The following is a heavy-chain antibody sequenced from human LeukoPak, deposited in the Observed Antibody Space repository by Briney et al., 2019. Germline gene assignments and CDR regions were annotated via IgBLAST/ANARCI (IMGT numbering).Heavy chain of an antibody. V-gene: IGHV5-51*01. CDR2: IYPGDSET. J-gene: IGHJ1*01. CDR3: ARHEVDTSMSAAYFQH. CDR1: GYPFTSYW. Sequence: GESLKISCKGSGYPFTSYWIVWVRQMPGKGLEWMGIIYPGDSETRYNPSFQGQVTISADKSISTTSLQWSSLKASDTAMYYCARHEVDTSMSAAYFQHWGQGTLVTVSS. D-gene: IGHD5-18*01.